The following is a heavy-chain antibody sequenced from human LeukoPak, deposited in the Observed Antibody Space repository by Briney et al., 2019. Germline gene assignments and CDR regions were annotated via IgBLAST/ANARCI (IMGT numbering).Heavy chain of an antibody. Sequence: GGSLRLSCAASGFTFSSYGMHWVRRAPGKGLEWVAVIWYDGSNKYYADSVKGQFTISRDNSKNTLYLQMNSLRAEDTAVYYCARDPSLLWFGESHYYFDYWGQGTLVTVSS. D-gene: IGHD3-10*01. CDR3: ARDPSLLWFGESHYYFDY. CDR2: IWYDGSNK. V-gene: IGHV3-33*01. CDR1: GFTFSSYG. J-gene: IGHJ4*02.